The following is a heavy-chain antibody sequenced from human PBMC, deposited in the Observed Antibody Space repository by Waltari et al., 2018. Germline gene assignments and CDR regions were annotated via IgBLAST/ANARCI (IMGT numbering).Heavy chain of an antibody. V-gene: IGHV3-53*01. CDR3: ASSIAVAGPKDY. J-gene: IGHJ4*02. CDR2: IYSGGST. Sequence: EVQLVESVGGLIQPGGSLRLSCVASGFTVSSNYLSWGRQAPGKGLEWVSVIYSGGSTYYADSVKGRFTISRDNSKNTLYLQMNSLRAEDTAVYYCASSIAVAGPKDYWGQGTLVTVSS. D-gene: IGHD6-19*01. CDR1: GFTVSSNY.